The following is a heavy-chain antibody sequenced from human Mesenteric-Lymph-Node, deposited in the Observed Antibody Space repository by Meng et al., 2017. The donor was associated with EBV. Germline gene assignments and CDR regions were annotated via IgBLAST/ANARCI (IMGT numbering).Heavy chain of an antibody. CDR2: TGTS. J-gene: IGHJ4*02. CDR3: ARRLHYYGSLGS. Sequence: LPLQESGPGLVKPSETLSLTCTISGGAISSDNWAWIRQPPGKGLEWIGDTGTSYYNPSLKNRVTISVDTSNQFSLKLSSVTAADTAVYYCARRLHYYGSLGSWGQGTLVTVSS. CDR1: GGAISSDN. V-gene: IGHV4-39*01. D-gene: IGHD3-10*01.